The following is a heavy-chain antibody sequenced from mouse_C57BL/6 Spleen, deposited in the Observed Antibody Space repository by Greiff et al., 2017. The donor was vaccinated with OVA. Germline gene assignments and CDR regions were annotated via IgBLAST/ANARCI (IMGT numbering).Heavy chain of an antibody. CDR1: GYTFTSYW. V-gene: IGHV1-69*01. D-gene: IGHD2-4*01. CDR3: ARDYDSFAY. Sequence: VQLQQSGAELVMPGASVKLSCKASGYTFTSYWMHWVKQRPGQGLEWIGEIDPYDSYTNYNQKFKGKSTLTVDKASSTAYMQLSSLPSEDSAVYYGARDYDSFAYWGQGTLVTVSA. J-gene: IGHJ3*01. CDR2: IDPYDSYT.